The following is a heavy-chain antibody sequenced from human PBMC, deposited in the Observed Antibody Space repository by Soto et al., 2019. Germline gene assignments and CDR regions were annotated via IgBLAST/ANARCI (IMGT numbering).Heavy chain of an antibody. D-gene: IGHD6-13*01. V-gene: IGHV1-69*12. CDR2: IIPIFGTA. CDR3: ARCGYSTGGIAAAGTWYYYYGMDV. Sequence: QVQLVQSGAEVKKPGSSVKVSCKASVGTFSSYAISWVRQAPGQGLECMGGIIPIFGTANYAQKFQGRVTITADESTSTAYMELSSLRSEDTAVYYCARCGYSTGGIAAAGTWYYYYGMDVWGQGTTVTVSS. J-gene: IGHJ6*02. CDR1: VGTFSSYA.